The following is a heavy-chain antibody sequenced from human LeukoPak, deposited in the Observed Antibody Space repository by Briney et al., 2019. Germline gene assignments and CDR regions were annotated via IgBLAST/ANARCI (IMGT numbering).Heavy chain of an antibody. Sequence: GASVKVSCKASGGTFSSYAISWVRQAPGQGLEWMGRIIPIFGTANYAQKFQGRVTITTDESTSTAYMELSSLRSEDTAVYYCAREPGADYSKHTSGGYYSDYWGQGTLVTVSS. D-gene: IGHD4-11*01. CDR1: GGTFSSYA. J-gene: IGHJ4*02. CDR2: IIPIFGTA. V-gene: IGHV1-69*05. CDR3: AREPGADYSKHTSGGYYSDY.